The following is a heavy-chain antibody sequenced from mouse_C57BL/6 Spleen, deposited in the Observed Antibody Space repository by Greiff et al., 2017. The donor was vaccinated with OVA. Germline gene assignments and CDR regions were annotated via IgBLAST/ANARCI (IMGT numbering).Heavy chain of an antibody. J-gene: IGHJ1*03. V-gene: IGHV1-82*01. CDR2: IYPGDGDT. CDR3: ARDDSSGYVGYFDV. CDR1: GYAFSSSW. D-gene: IGHD3-2*02. Sequence: QVQLQQPGAELVKPGASVKLSCKASGYAFSSSWMNWVKQRPGKGLEWIGRIYPGDGDTNYNGKFKGKATLTADKSSSTAYMQLSSLTSEDSAVYFCARDDSSGYVGYFDVWGTGTTVTVSS.